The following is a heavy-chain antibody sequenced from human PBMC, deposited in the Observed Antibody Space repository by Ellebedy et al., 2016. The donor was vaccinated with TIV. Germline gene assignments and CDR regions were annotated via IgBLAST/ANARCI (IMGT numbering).Heavy chain of an antibody. CDR1: GGSISSSA. V-gene: IGHV4-59*08. Sequence: GSLRLSXTVFGGSISSSAWSWIRQPPGKGLEWVGDIAHNGITHYNPSLTGRVTVLRDTSNNQFSLRLTSLTAADTAVYYCAKQRGGDAFVFWGQGTMVTVSS. D-gene: IGHD3-10*01. CDR2: IAHNGIT. CDR3: AKQRGGDAFVF. J-gene: IGHJ3*01.